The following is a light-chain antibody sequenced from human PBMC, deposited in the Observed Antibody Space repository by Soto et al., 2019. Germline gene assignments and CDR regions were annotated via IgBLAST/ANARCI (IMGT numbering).Light chain of an antibody. V-gene: IGLV2-14*01. CDR3: SSYTGSSTAV. J-gene: IGLJ1*01. CDR1: SSDVGDYNY. Sequence: HSALTQPASVSGSPGQSITISCTGTSSDVGDYNYVSWYQQHPGKAPKLMISEVSNRPSGVSNRFSGSKSGNTASLTISGLQAEDEADYYCSSYTGSSTAVFGTGTKLTVL. CDR2: EVS.